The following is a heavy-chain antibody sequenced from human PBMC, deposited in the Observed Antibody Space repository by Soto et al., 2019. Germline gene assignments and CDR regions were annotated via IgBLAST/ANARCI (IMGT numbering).Heavy chain of an antibody. CDR1: GGTFSSYT. D-gene: IGHD2-15*01. CDR3: ARGYDADCSGGSCYNNWFDP. Sequence: QVQLVQSGAEVKKPGSSVKVSCKASGGTFSSYTISWVRQAPGQGLEWMGRIIPILGIANYAQKFQGRVKITADKSTSRAYMELSSLRSEDTAVYYCARGYDADCSGGSCYNNWFDPWGQGTLVTVSS. J-gene: IGHJ5*02. CDR2: IIPILGIA. V-gene: IGHV1-69*02.